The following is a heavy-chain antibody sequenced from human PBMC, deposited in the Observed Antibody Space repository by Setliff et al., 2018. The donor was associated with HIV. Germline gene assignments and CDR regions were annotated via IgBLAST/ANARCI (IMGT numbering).Heavy chain of an antibody. V-gene: IGHV4-39*01. Sequence: PSETLSLTCTVSGGSISSSSYYWGWIRQPPGKGLEWIGSIYYSGSTYYNPSLKSRVTISVDTSKNQFSLKLSSVTAADTAVYYCASRYCTNGACYRRFYGSGSPLEAFDIWGQGTMVTVSS. CDR2: IYYSGST. CDR1: GGSISSSSYY. J-gene: IGHJ3*02. D-gene: IGHD2-8*01. CDR3: ASRYCTNGACYRRFYGSGSPLEAFDI.